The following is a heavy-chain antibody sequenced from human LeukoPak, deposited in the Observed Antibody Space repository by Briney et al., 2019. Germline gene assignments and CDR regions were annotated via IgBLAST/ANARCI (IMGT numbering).Heavy chain of an antibody. CDR3: ARDMAYCSSTSCPLGY. Sequence: GGSLRLSCAASGSTFEDYGMSWVRQAPGKGLEWVSGISWGGGSTGSADSVKGRFTISRDIAKNSLYLQMNSLRAEDTALYYCARDMAYCSSTSCPLGYWGQGTLVAVSS. J-gene: IGHJ4*02. CDR1: GSTFEDYG. CDR2: ISWGGGST. D-gene: IGHD2-2*01. V-gene: IGHV3-20*04.